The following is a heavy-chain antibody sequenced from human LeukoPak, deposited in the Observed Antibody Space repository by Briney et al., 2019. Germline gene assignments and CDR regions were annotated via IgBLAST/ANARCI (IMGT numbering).Heavy chain of an antibody. J-gene: IGHJ4*02. CDR2: IKQDGSAK. Sequence: GGSLRLSCAASGFTFSSYWMSWVRQAPGKGLEWVANIKQDGSAKYYVDSVKGRFTISRDNAKNSPYLQVDSLRAEDTAVYYCARHRCSNCGDYFDYWGQGTLVTVSS. CDR3: ARHRCSNCGDYFDY. V-gene: IGHV3-7*03. CDR1: GFTFSSYW. D-gene: IGHD4-17*01.